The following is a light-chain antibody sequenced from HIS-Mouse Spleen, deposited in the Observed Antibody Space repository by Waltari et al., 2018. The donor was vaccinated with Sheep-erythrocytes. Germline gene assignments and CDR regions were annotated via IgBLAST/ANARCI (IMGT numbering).Light chain of an antibody. V-gene: IGLV3-25*03. J-gene: IGLJ3*02. Sequence: SYELTQPPSVSVSPGQTARITCSGDALPKQYAYWYQQKPGQAPVRVIYKDSERPSGIPGRFSGSSSGTTVTLTISGVQAEDEADYYCQSADSSGTWLFGGGTKLTVL. CDR1: ALPKQY. CDR3: QSADSSGTWL. CDR2: KDS.